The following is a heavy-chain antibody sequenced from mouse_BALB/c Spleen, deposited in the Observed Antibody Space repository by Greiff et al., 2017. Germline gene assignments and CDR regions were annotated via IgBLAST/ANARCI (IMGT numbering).Heavy chain of an antibody. D-gene: IGHD2-4*01. CDR2: ISSGGST. CDR3: AREVYYDYDGEYAMDY. J-gene: IGHJ4*01. CDR1: GFTFSSYA. V-gene: IGHV5-6-5*01. Sequence: EVKLVESGGGLVKPGGSLKLSCAASGFTFSSYAMSWVRQTPEKRLEWVASISSGGSTYYPDSVKGRFTISRDNARNILYLQMSSLRSEDTAMYYCAREVYYDYDGEYAMDYWGQGTSVTVSS.